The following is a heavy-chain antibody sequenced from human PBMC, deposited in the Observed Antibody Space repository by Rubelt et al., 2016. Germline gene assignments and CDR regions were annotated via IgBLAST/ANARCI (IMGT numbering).Heavy chain of an antibody. J-gene: IGHJ3*02. Sequence: QVQLVQSGAEVKKPGASVKVSCKASGYTFTSYGISWVRQAPGQGLEWMGWISAYNGNTNYAQKLHGRVTMTTDTSTGTAYMELRGLRSDDTAVYYCARGARRYSMDPRNAFDIWGQGTMVTVSS. CDR1: GYTFTSYG. CDR2: ISAYNGNT. CDR3: ARGARRYSMDPRNAFDI. D-gene: IGHD4-11*01. V-gene: IGHV1-18*01.